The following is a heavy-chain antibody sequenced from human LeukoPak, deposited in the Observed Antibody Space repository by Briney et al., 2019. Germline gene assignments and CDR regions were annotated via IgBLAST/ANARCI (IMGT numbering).Heavy chain of an antibody. J-gene: IGHJ4*02. CDR1: GFTFSTYW. CDR3: ARDPFDY. CDR2: INSEGSST. Sequence: GESLRLSCAASGFTFSTYWMHWVREGSGKGLVWVSRINSEGSSTSYADSVKGRFTISRDNAKNTLYLQMNSLRAEDTAVYYCARDPFDYWGQGTLVTVSS. V-gene: IGHV3-74*01.